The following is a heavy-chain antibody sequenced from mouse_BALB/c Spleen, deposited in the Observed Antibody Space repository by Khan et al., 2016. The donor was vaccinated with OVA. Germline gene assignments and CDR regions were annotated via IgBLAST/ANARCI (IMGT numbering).Heavy chain of an antibody. J-gene: IGHJ2*01. CDR2: INPHIGET. Sequence: VQLQQSGPELVKPGASVKISCKASGYSFTGYFMNWVMQSHGKSLEWIGRINPHIGETFYNQKFMGKATLTVDKSSSTAHMELRSLASDDSAVYYCARIDGSDFDYWGQGTTLTVSS. CDR3: ARIDGSDFDY. D-gene: IGHD1-1*01. V-gene: IGHV1-20*02. CDR1: GYSFTGYF.